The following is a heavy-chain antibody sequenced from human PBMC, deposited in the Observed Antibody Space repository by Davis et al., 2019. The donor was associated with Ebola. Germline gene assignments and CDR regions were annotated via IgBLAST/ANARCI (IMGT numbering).Heavy chain of an antibody. CDR2: TSFDGSNK. D-gene: IGHD2-8*01. J-gene: IGHJ6*04. Sequence: SLSLSCAASGFTFSSYCMNCVRQAPGQGLEWVAVTSFDGSNKPYADSVKGRVSISRDTSKNTLYLQMSSLRAEDTAVYYCATLDVLMVYAMDDYYDGMDVWGKGTTVTVAS. CDR3: ATLDVLMVYAMDDYYDGMDV. CDR1: GFTFSSYC. V-gene: IGHV3-30-3*01.